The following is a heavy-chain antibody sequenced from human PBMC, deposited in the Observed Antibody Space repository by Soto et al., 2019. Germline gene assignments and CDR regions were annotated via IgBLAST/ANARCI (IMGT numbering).Heavy chain of an antibody. CDR2: IGTAGDT. D-gene: IGHD6-6*01. J-gene: IGHJ6*02. CDR3: ARVIARPLFSYYYYGMDV. Sequence: GGSLRLSCAASGFTFSSYDMHWVRQATGKGLEWVSAIGTAGDTYYPGSVKGRFTISRENAKNSLYLQMNSLRAEDTAVYYCARVIARPLFSYYYYGMDVWGQGTTVTVSS. CDR1: GFTFSSYD. V-gene: IGHV3-13*01.